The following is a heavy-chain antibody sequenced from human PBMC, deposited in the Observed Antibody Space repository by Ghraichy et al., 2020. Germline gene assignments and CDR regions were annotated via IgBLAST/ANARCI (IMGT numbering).Heavy chain of an antibody. D-gene: IGHD3-16*02. CDR3: AKDPGFGGVIVGGDRENWFDP. J-gene: IGHJ5*02. CDR1: GFTFSSYA. Sequence: GESLNISCAASGFTFSSYAMSWVRQAPGKGLEWVSAISGSGGSTYYADSVKGRFTISRDNSKNTLYLQMNSLRAEDTAVYYCAKDPGFGGVIVGGDRENWFDPWGQGTLVTVSS. V-gene: IGHV3-23*01. CDR2: ISGSGGST.